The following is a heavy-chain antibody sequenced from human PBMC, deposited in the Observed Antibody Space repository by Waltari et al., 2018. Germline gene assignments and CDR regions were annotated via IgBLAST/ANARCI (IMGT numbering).Heavy chain of an antibody. CDR1: GFTFSAYG. D-gene: IGHD2-2*01. CDR2: IHHDEISK. J-gene: IGHJ4*02. V-gene: IGHV3-30*02. CDR3: SKDSDAFYIDY. Sequence: QVQLVESGGGVVQPGGSLRLSCAVSGFTFSAYGMHWVSQAPGKGLEWVSDIHHDEISKHYADSGKGRFTISRDNSKNTVYLHMDSLRAEDTALYYCSKDSDAFYIDYWGQGVLVTVSS.